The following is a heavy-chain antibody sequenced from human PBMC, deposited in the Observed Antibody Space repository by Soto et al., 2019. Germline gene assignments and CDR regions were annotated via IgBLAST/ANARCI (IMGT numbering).Heavy chain of an antibody. Sequence: GGSLRLSCAASGFTFSSYAMSWVRQAPGKGLEWVSAISGSGGSTYYADSVKGRFTISRDNSKNTLYLQMNSLRAEDTAVYYCATSGSGPGAFDIWGQGTMVTVSS. J-gene: IGHJ3*02. CDR1: GFTFSSYA. V-gene: IGHV3-23*01. CDR3: ATSGSGPGAFDI. D-gene: IGHD3-10*01. CDR2: ISGSGGST.